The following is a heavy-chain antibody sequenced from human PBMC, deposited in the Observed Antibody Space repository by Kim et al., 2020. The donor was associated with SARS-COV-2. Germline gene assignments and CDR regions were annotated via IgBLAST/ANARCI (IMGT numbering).Heavy chain of an antibody. Sequence: SPKGRVTISVDTSTTQFSLKLSSVTAADTAVYYCARGRSIFGVVTAPFDPWGQGTLVTVSS. D-gene: IGHD3-3*01. CDR3: ARGRSIFGVVTAPFDP. J-gene: IGHJ5*02. V-gene: IGHV4-59*09.